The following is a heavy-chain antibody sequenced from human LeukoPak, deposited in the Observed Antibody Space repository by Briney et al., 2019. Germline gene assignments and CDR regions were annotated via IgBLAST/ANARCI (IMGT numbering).Heavy chain of an antibody. J-gene: IGHJ6*02. V-gene: IGHV4-31*03. Sequence: SETLSLTCTVSGGSISSGGYYWSWIRQHPGKGLEWIGYIYYSGSTYYNPSLKSRVTISVDTSKNQFSLKLSSVTAADTAVYYCARMYGSRSYYYYYGMDVWGQGTTVTVSS. CDR1: GGSISSGGYY. D-gene: IGHD3-10*01. CDR3: ARMYGSRSYYYYYGMDV. CDR2: IYYSGST.